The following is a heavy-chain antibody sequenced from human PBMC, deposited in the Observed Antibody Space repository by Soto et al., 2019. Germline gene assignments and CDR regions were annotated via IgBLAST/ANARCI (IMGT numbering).Heavy chain of an antibody. V-gene: IGHV3-9*01. D-gene: IGHD2-15*01. CDR3: VKDSYADFHRVLSTAEYFFDY. CDR1: GFTFDDYA. Sequence: GGSLRLSCTASGFTFDDYAMHWVRQGPGGGLEWVSGITWNSGKIAYADSVKGRFTIARDDDNNSLYLQMNSLRPEDTALYYCVKDSYADFHRVLSTAEYFFDYWGHGTLVTVSS. CDR2: ITWNSGKI. J-gene: IGHJ4*01.